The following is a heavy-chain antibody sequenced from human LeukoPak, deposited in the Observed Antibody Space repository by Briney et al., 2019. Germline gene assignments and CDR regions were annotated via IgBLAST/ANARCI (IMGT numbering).Heavy chain of an antibody. D-gene: IGHD3-10*01. CDR1: GFTFDDYA. CDR2: ISWNSGSI. Sequence: GGSLRLSCAASGFTFDDYAMHWVRQAPGKGLEWVSGISWNSGSIGYADSVKGRFTISRDNAKNSLYLQMNSLRAEDTALYYCAKDRPPYYYGSGSYKNSAFDIWGQGTMVTVSS. J-gene: IGHJ3*02. CDR3: AKDRPPYYYGSGSYKNSAFDI. V-gene: IGHV3-9*01.